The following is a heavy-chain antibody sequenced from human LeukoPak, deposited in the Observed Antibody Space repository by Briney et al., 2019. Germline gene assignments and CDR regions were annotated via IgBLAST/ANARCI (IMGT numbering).Heavy chain of an antibody. V-gene: IGHV4-61*02. D-gene: IGHD3-10*01. CDR2: IYTSGST. J-gene: IGHJ6*03. CDR1: GGSISSGSYY. Sequence: SETLSLTCTVSGGSISSGSYYWSWIRQPAGKGLEWIGRIYTSGSTNYNPSLKSRVTISVDTSKNQFSLKLSSVTAADTAVYYCARLRLWFGMRGLFRNSNLYMDVWGKGTTVTISS. CDR3: ARLRLWFGMRGLFRNSNLYMDV.